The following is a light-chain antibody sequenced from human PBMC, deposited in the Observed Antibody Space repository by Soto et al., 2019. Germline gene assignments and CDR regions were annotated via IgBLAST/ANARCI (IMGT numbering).Light chain of an antibody. CDR3: QQHSTWPLT. CDR1: QSISTY. V-gene: IGKV3-11*01. Sequence: VLTQSPATLSLSPGETATLSFMSSQSISTYSAWYQQKPGQAPSLLIYGASNRASGVPARFSGSGSGTDFTLTISSLEPEDFGVYYCQQHSTWPLTFGGGTKVDIK. J-gene: IGKJ4*01. CDR2: GAS.